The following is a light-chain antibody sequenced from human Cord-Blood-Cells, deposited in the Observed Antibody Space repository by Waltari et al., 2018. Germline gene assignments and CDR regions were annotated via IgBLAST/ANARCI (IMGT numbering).Light chain of an antibody. CDR2: AAS. Sequence: DIQMTQSPSSLSASVGDRVTITCRASQSISSYLMWYQQKPGKAPKLLIYAASSLQRGVPSTLSGSGSGTDFTLTISSLQPEDFATYYCQQSYSSHPSFGQGTKLEIK. V-gene: IGKV1-39*01. CDR3: QQSYSSHPS. CDR1: QSISSY. J-gene: IGKJ2*03.